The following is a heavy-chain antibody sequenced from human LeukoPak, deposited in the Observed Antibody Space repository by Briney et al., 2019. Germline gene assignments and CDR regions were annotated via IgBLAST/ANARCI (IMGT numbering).Heavy chain of an antibody. J-gene: IGHJ4*02. Sequence: GGSLRLSCAASGFTFSSYDMTWVRQAPGKGLEWVSAISDSGYSTYYADSVKGRFTISRDNSKNTLYLQMNSLRAEDTALYFCAQWSRYFDYWGQGTLVTVSS. CDR3: AQWSRYFDY. CDR2: ISDSGYST. CDR1: GFTFSSYD. V-gene: IGHV3-23*01. D-gene: IGHD1-26*01.